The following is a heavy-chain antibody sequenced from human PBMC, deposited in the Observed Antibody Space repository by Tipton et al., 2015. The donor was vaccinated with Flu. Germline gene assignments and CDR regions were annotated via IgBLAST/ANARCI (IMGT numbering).Heavy chain of an antibody. J-gene: IGHJ4*02. CDR3: ARHSALDSSSWALDY. CDR2: INHSGST. D-gene: IGHD6-13*01. V-gene: IGHV4-34*01. CDR1: GGSFSGYY. Sequence: LSLTCAVYGGSFSGYYWSWIRQPPGKGLEWIGEINHSGSTNYNPSLKSRVTISVDTSKNQFSLKLSSVTAADTAVYYCARHSALDSSSWALDYWGQGTLVTVSS.